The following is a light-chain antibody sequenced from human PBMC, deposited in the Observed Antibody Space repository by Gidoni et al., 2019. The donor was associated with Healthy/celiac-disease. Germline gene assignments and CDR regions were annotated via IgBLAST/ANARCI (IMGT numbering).Light chain of an antibody. CDR2: SNN. V-gene: IGLV1-44*01. CDR1: SSNIGSNT. CDR3: AAWDDSLNGWV. Sequence: QSVLTQPPSASGTPGQRVTSSCSGSSSNIGSNTVNWYQQLPGTAPKPLIYSNNQRPSGVPARFSGSKSGTSASLAISGLQSEDEADYYCAAWDDSLNGWVFGGGTKLTVL. J-gene: IGLJ3*02.